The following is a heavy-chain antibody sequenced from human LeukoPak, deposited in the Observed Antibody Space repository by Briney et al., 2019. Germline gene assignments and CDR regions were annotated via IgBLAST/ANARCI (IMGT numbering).Heavy chain of an antibody. CDR1: GYTFTSYG. Sequence: APVKVSCKASGYTFTSYGISRVRQAPGQGLEWMGWISAFIVNTNYAQKLQGRVTRTTDTSTIPTYMELSSLRSDESAVDYCAREGHYDILTGYYSDLDYYYYMDVWGKGTTVTVSS. CDR3: AREGHYDILTGYYSDLDYYYYMDV. D-gene: IGHD3-9*01. V-gene: IGHV1-18*01. J-gene: IGHJ6*03. CDR2: ISAFIVNT.